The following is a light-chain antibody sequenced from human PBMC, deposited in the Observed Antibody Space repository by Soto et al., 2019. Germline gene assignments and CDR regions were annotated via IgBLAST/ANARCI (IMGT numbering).Light chain of an antibody. CDR3: QVWDSSSDHPYV. J-gene: IGLJ1*01. CDR1: NIGSKS. Sequence: SYELTQPPSVSGAPGQTARITCGGNNIGSKSVHWYQQKPGQAPVLVVYDDSDRPSGSPERFSGSNSGNTATLTISRVEAGDEADYYCQVWDSSSDHPYVFGTGTKLTVL. V-gene: IGLV3-21*02. CDR2: DDS.